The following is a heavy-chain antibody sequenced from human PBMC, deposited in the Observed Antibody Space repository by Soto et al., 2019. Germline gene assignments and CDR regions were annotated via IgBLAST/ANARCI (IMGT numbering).Heavy chain of an antibody. CDR2: MNPKSGDA. J-gene: IGHJ5*02. Sequence: QVQLVQSGAEVKKPGASVKVSCKASGYTFTSNDIYWLRQAPGQGPEWMGWMNPKSGDARYAQKFQDRPIMTRDTSITTASMELTSLTSEDTAVYYCARGRPGGGVKRSCFDPWGQGTLVTVSS. V-gene: IGHV1-8*01. D-gene: IGHD2-8*02. CDR3: ARGRPGGGVKRSCFDP. CDR1: GYTFTSND.